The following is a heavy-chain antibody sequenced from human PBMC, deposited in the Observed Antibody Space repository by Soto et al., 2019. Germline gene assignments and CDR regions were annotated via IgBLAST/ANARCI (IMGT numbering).Heavy chain of an antibody. Sequence: QITLKESGPTLVKPTQTLTLTCTFSGFSLSTSGVGVGWIRQPPGKALEWLALLYWDDGKRYSPSLKSRLTIXXXTXSSQVVLTMTNMDPVDTATYDCGHARHPYYCYGIDVWGQGTTVTVSS. CDR3: GHARHPYYCYGIDV. CDR1: GFSLSTSGVG. V-gene: IGHV2-5*02. J-gene: IGHJ6*02. CDR2: LYWDDGK.